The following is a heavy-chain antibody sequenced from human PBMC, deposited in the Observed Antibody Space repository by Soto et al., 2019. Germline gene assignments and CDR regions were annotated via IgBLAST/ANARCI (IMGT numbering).Heavy chain of an antibody. V-gene: IGHV4-31*03. CDR2: IYYSGST. CDR1: GGYISSGGYY. CDR3: ARFYMVRGVMGAFDI. J-gene: IGHJ3*02. Sequence: SETLSLTCTVSGGYISSGGYYWSWIRQHPGKGLEWIGYIYYSGSTYYNPSLKSRVTISVDTSKNQFSLKLSSVTAADTAVYYCARFYMVRGVMGAFDIWGQGTMVTVSS. D-gene: IGHD3-10*01.